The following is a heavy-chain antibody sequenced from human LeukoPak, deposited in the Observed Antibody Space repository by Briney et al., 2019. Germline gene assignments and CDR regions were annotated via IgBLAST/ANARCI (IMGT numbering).Heavy chain of an antibody. V-gene: IGHV3-7*01. CDR1: GFTFTRFW. CDR2: IKHDGSEQ. CDR3: ASGGGTSGGY. J-gene: IGHJ4*02. Sequence: GGSLRLSCAASGFTFTRFWMSWMRQAPGKGLQWVANIKHDGSEQYYVDSVKGRFTISRDNSKNTLYLQMNSLRAEDTAVYYCASGGGTSGGYWGQGTLVTVSS. D-gene: IGHD3-10*01.